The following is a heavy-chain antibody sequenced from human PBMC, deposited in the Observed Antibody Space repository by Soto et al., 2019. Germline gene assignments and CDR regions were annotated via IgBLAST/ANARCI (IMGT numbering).Heavy chain of an antibody. CDR1: GYTFTSDG. CDR2: ISAYNDNT. CDR3: GRYRPITMVRAFSICFDP. D-gene: IGHD3-10*01. J-gene: IGHJ5*02. V-gene: IGHV1-18*01. Sequence: ASVKVSCKASGYTFTSDGISWVRQAPGQGLEWMGWISAYNDNTNYAQKLQGRVTMTTDTSTSTAYMELRSLRSDDTAVYYCGRYRPITMVRAFSICFDPWGQGTLVTVSS.